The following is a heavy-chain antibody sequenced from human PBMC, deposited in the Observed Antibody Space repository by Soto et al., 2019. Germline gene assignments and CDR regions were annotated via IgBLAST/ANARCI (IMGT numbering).Heavy chain of an antibody. CDR1: GFTFSNAW. V-gene: IGHV3-15*07. CDR3: TANYYDFWSGLSRGGGSDC. J-gene: IGHJ4*02. Sequence: EVQLVESGGGLVKPGGSLRLSCAASGFTFSNAWMNWVRQAPGKGLEWGGGIKSKTDGGTTDYAAPVKRRFTLSRDDSKNTLYLQMDSLTSEDTAVYYCTANYYDFWSGLSRGGGSDCWGQGTLVTVSS. D-gene: IGHD3-3*01. CDR2: IKSKTDGGTT.